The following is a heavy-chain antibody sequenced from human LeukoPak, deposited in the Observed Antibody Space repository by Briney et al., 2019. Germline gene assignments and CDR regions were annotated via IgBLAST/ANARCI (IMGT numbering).Heavy chain of an antibody. CDR1: GYTLTELS. Sequence: ASVKVSCKVSGYTLTELSMHWVRQAPGKGLEWMGGFDPEDGETIYAQKFQGRVTMTEDTSTDTAYMELSSLRSEDTAVYYCATVYRRDYYDSSGYYYWGQGTLVTVSS. CDR3: ATVYRRDYYDSSGYYY. CDR2: FDPEDGET. J-gene: IGHJ4*02. D-gene: IGHD3-22*01. V-gene: IGHV1-24*01.